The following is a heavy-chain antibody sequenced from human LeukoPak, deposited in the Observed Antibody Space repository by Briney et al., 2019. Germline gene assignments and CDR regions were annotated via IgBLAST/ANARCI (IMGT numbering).Heavy chain of an antibody. D-gene: IGHD3-22*01. CDR1: GFTFSSYA. V-gene: IGHV3-23*01. CDR3: AKPHQYYYDSSGYYYAPYYYYGMDV. J-gene: IGHJ6*02. Sequence: SGGSLRLSCAASGFTFSSYAMGWVRQAPGKGLEWVSAISGSGGSTYYADSVKGRFTISRDNSKNTLYLQMNSLRAEDTAVYYCAKPHQYYYDSSGYYYAPYYYYGMDVWGQGTTVTVSS. CDR2: ISGSGGST.